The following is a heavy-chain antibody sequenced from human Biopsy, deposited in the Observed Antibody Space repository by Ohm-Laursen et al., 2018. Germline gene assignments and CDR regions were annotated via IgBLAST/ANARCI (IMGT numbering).Heavy chain of an antibody. CDR2: ISHDGRSR. D-gene: IGHD3-3*01. CDR3: ANSYYDFWTGYLNFDN. V-gene: IGHV3-30*18. Sequence: SLRLSCAASGFNFNDYGMHWVRRAPGKGLEWVAVISHDGRSRFYVDSVKGRFTISRDNFNNTLYPQMNSLRAEDTAVYYCANSYYDFWTGYLNFDNGGQGTLVTVSP. J-gene: IGHJ4*02. CDR1: GFNFNDYG.